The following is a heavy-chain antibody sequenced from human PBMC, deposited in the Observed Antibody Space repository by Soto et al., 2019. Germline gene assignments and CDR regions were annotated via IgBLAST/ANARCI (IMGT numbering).Heavy chain of an antibody. CDR2: IYYSGST. CDR3: ARDRDDFWSGSYDY. Sequence: SETLSLTCTVSGGSISSYYWSWIRQPPGKGLEWIGYIYYSGSTNYNPSLKSRVTISVDTSKNQFSLKLSSVTAADTAVYYCARDRDDFWSGSYDYWGQGTLVTVSS. J-gene: IGHJ4*02. D-gene: IGHD3-3*01. CDR1: GGSISSYY. V-gene: IGHV4-59*01.